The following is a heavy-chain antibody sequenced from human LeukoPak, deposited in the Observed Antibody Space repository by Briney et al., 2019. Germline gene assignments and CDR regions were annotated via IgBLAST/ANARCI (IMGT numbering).Heavy chain of an antibody. V-gene: IGHV1-18*01. CDR2: ISAYNGNT. CDR1: GYTFTSYG. J-gene: IGHJ5*02. CDR3: ARTIPDYGDYVGRFDP. D-gene: IGHD4-17*01. Sequence: ASVKVSCKASGYTFTSYGISWVRQAPGQGLEWMGWISAYNGNTNYAQKLQGRVTMTTDTSTSTAYMELRSLRSDDTAVYYCARTIPDYGDYVGRFDPWGQGTLVTVSS.